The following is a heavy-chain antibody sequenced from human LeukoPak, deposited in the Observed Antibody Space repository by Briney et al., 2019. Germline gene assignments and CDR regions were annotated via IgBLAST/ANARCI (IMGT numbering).Heavy chain of an antibody. Sequence: GGSLRLSCAASGFTFSSYGMHWVRQAPGKGVEWVAVIWYDGSNKYYADSVKGGFTISTDNSKITLYLQMNSPGAEDTAVYYCARADGYSSGWYLTGIVYWGQGTLVTVSS. J-gene: IGHJ4*02. CDR3: ARADGYSSGWYLTGIVY. V-gene: IGHV3-33*01. CDR1: GFTFSSYG. CDR2: IWYDGSNK. D-gene: IGHD6-19*01.